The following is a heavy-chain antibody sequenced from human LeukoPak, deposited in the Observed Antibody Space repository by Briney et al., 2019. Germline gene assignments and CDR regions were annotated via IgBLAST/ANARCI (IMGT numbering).Heavy chain of an antibody. CDR2: IDPDTGGT. CDR3: AREYYDSSGLKYAFDI. CDR1: GYSFTDYY. Sequence: ASVKVSCKASGYSFTDYYLHWVRQAPGQGLEWMGCIDPDTGGTKFAQKFQGGVTMTRDTCVSTAYMELSSLRSDDTAVYYCAREYYDSSGLKYAFDIWGQGTMVTVSS. D-gene: IGHD3-22*01. J-gene: IGHJ3*02. V-gene: IGHV1-2*02.